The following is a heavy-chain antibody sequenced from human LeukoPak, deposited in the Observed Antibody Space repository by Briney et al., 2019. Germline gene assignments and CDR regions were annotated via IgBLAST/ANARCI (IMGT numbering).Heavy chain of an antibody. D-gene: IGHD2-2*02. Sequence: GGSLRLSCAASGFTFSSYWMHWVRQAPGKGLVWVSRINSDGSSTIYADSVKGRFTISRDNAKNTLYLQINSLRAEDTAVYYCAREAAVGYCSSTSCSTLDYWGQGTLVTVSS. CDR2: INSDGSST. V-gene: IGHV3-74*01. CDR1: GFTFSSYW. J-gene: IGHJ4*02. CDR3: AREAAVGYCSSTSCSTLDY.